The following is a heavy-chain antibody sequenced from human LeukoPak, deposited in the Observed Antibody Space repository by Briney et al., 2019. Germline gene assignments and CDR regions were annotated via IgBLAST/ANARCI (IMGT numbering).Heavy chain of an antibody. CDR2: IYHSGST. Sequence: SETLSLTCTVSGGSISSGYYWGWIRQPPGKGLEWIGSIYHSGSTYYNPSLKSRVTISVDTSKNQFSLKLSSVTAADTAVYYCARVGYSGYLGDYWGQGTLVTVSS. CDR1: GGSISSGYY. D-gene: IGHD5-12*01. V-gene: IGHV4-38-2*02. J-gene: IGHJ4*02. CDR3: ARVGYSGYLGDY.